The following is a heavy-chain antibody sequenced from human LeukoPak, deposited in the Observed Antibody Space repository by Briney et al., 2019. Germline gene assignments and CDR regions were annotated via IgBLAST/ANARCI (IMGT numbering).Heavy chain of an antibody. J-gene: IGHJ4*02. V-gene: IGHV3-11*01. D-gene: IGHD6-13*01. CDR1: GFTFSEYY. Sequence: GGSLRLSCAVSGFTFSEYYMSWIREAPGEGGERGSYISSSGSTIYYADSVKGRLTIARDNAKNTLYLEMNSLRAQERGGYKVARDPSYSSSRWGPGTLVTVSS. CDR3: ARDPSYSSSR. CDR2: ISSSGSTI.